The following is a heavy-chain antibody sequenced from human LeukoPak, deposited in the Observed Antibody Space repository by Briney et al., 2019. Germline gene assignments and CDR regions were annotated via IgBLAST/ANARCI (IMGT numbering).Heavy chain of an antibody. CDR3: ARANYYGSGSYYLAY. V-gene: IGHV4-31*03. CDR1: GGSISSGGYY. J-gene: IGHJ4*02. CDR2: IYYSGST. Sequence: SQTLSLTCTVSGGSISSGGYYWSWIRQHPGKDLEWIGYIYYSGSTYYNPSLKSRVTISVDTSKNQSSLKLSSVTAADTAVYYCARANYYGSGSYYLAYWGQGTLVTVSS. D-gene: IGHD3-10*01.